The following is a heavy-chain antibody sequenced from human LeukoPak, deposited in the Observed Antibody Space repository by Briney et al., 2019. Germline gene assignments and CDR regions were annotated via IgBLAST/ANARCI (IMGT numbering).Heavy chain of an antibody. V-gene: IGHV3-53*01. J-gene: IGHJ4*02. CDR2: IYADGNT. Sequence: GGSLRLSCAASGFIVNTNYMSWVRQAPGRGLEWVSFIYADGNTYYADSVKGRFTISRDISKNAVFLQMNSLRAEDTAVYYCAKDTGYYYDSSGYYYFDYWGQGTLVTVSS. CDR1: GFIVNTNY. CDR3: AKDTGYYYDSSGYYYFDY. D-gene: IGHD3-22*01.